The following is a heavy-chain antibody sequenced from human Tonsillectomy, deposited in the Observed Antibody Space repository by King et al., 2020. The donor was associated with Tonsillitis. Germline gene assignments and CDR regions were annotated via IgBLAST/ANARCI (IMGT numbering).Heavy chain of an antibody. V-gene: IGHV3-30*10. J-gene: IGHJ6*03. CDR1: GFIFNKYA. Sequence: VQLVESGGGVVQPGRSLRLSCAASGFIFNKYALHWVRQAPGKGLGWVAVISFEGRNNFYTESVKGRFNISRDSSKNTLYLQMNSLRAEDTAVYYCARGPPELRFLDMDVWGTGTTVTVSS. CDR2: ISFEGRNN. CDR3: ARGPPELRFLDMDV. D-gene: IGHD3-3*01.